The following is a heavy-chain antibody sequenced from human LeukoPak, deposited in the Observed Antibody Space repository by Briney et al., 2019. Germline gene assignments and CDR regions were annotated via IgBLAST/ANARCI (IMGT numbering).Heavy chain of an antibody. D-gene: IGHD4-17*01. Sequence: GGSLRLSCAASGFTFSTYAMNWVRQAPGKGLEWVSAISGSGGSTYHADSVKGRFTISRDNSKNTLYLQMNSLRAEDTAVYYCAKVPSYDYGDYFDYWGQGTLVTVSS. J-gene: IGHJ4*02. V-gene: IGHV3-23*01. CDR3: AKVPSYDYGDYFDY. CDR1: GFTFSTYA. CDR2: ISGSGGST.